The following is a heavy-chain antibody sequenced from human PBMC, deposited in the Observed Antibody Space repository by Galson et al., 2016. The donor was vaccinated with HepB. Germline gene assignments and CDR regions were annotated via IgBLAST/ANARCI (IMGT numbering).Heavy chain of an antibody. Sequence: ETLSLTCTVSDDSISNYYWNWIRQPPGKGLEWIGYIHYSGSSKCNPPLKSRVTMSVDTSKNQFSLRLSSVPAADTAVYYCARWGTYSEKHAFDIWGQGTMVTVSS. CDR3: ARWGTYSEKHAFDI. J-gene: IGHJ3*02. D-gene: IGHD3-16*01. CDR1: DDSISNYY. V-gene: IGHV4-59*01. CDR2: IHYSGSS.